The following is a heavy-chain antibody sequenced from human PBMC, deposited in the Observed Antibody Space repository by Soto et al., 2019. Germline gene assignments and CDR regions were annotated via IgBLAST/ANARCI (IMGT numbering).Heavy chain of an antibody. CDR3: ARDYYSDDAISGYYRYRAY. CDR2: ISYDGSDK. J-gene: IGHJ4*02. D-gene: IGHD3-22*01. Sequence: PGGSLRLSCAASGFTFSSYAMHWFRQAPGKGLEWVALISYDGSDKDYADSVKGRFTISRDNSRNTLFLQMNSLRAEDTAVYYCARDYYSDDAISGYYRYRAYGGQATLLTVSS. V-gene: IGHV3-30-3*01. CDR1: GFTFSSYA.